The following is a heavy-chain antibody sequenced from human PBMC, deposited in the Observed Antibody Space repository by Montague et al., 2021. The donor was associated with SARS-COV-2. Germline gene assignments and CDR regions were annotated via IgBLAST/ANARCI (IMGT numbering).Heavy chain of an antibody. V-gene: IGHV4-4*02. J-gene: IGHJ4*02. CDR3: ATGINYYDFLALQS. CDR2: ILHTEST. Sequence: SETLSLTCTVSGGSIESGNWWSWVRQTPGKGLEWIGEILHTESTNFIPSLKTRVAMSVDKSRNQFSLKLTSLTAADTAVYYCATGINYYDFLALQSWGQGALVIVSS. CDR1: GGSIESGNW. D-gene: IGHD3/OR15-3a*01.